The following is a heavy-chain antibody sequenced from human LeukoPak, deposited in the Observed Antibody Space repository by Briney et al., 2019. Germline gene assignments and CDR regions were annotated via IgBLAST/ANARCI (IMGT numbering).Heavy chain of an antibody. Sequence: SGGSLRLSCAASGFTFSSYWMSWVRQAPGKGLEWVSVIYSGGSTYYADSVKGRFTISRDNSKNTLYLQMNSLRAEDTAVYYCARDTLDAFDIWGQGTMVTVSS. V-gene: IGHV3-53*01. CDR2: IYSGGST. CDR1: GFTFSSYW. CDR3: ARDTLDAFDI. J-gene: IGHJ3*02.